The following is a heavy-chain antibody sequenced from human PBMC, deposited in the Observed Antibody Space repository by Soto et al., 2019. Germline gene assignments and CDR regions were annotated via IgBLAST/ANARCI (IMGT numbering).Heavy chain of an antibody. Sequence: PSETLSLTCTVSGGSITSSEYYWAWIRQPPGKGLQFVGTIYYSGSSYSNPSLKSRLSMSVDTSKSQFSLTMKSVTAAETGVYYCARHPLSWIDADSWGQGVLVTVSS. J-gene: IGHJ4*02. CDR2: IYYSGSS. D-gene: IGHD1-1*01. CDR1: GGSITSSEYY. V-gene: IGHV4-39*01. CDR3: ARHPLSWIDADS.